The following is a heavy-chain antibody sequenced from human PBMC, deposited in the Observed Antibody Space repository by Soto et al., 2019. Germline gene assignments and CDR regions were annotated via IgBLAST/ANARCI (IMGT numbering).Heavy chain of an antibody. Sequence: TSETLSLTCTVSGGSISSGGYYWSWIRQHPGKGLEWIGYIYYSGSTYYNPSLKSRVTISVDTSKNQFSLKLSSVTAADTAVYYCARSSTPLAGYSGYDQPYYYYYMDVWGKGTTVTVSS. J-gene: IGHJ6*03. CDR2: IYYSGST. CDR3: ARSSTPLAGYSGYDQPYYYYYMDV. V-gene: IGHV4-31*03. CDR1: GGSISSGGYY. D-gene: IGHD5-12*01.